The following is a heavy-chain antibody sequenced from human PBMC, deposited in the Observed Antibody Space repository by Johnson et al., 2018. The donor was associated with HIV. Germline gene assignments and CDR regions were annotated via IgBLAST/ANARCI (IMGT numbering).Heavy chain of an antibody. Sequence: QVQLVESGGGLVKPGGSLRLSCAASGFTFSDYCMSWIRQAPGKGLEWVSYISSSGSTKCSAGSVKGRFTISRENAKNSLYLQMNSLRAGDTAVYYCARDNIVGATKDAFDIWGQGTMVTVSS. J-gene: IGHJ3*02. CDR3: ARDNIVGATKDAFDI. CDR2: ISSSGSTK. V-gene: IGHV3-11*04. CDR1: GFTFSDYC. D-gene: IGHD1-26*01.